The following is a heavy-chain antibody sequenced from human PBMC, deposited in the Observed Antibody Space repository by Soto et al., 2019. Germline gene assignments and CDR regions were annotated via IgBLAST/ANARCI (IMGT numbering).Heavy chain of an antibody. D-gene: IGHD3-3*01. CDR3: ARGVPTIFGVVDVHNWFDP. J-gene: IGHJ5*02. V-gene: IGHV1-69*02. CDR2: IIPILGIA. CDR1: GGTFSIYT. Sequence: ASVKVSCKASGGTFSIYTISWVRQAPGQGLEWMGRIIPILGIANYAQKFQGRVTITADKSTSTAYMELSSLRSEDTAVYYCARGVPTIFGVVDVHNWFDPWGQGTLVTVSS.